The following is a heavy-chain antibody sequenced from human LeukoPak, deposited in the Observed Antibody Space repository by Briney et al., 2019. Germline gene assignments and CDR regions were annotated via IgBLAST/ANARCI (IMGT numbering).Heavy chain of an antibody. CDR3: ARLFDDYDSSGFSIDY. CDR2: MYYSGST. D-gene: IGHD3-22*01. CDR1: GASISGSSYY. Sequence: PSETLSLTCTVSGASISGSSYYWGCIRQPPGKGLEWIGNMYYSGSTYYNPSLKSRVTISVDTSKNQFSLKLSSVTAADTAVYYCARLFDDYDSSGFSIDYCGQGTLVTVSS. V-gene: IGHV4-39*01. J-gene: IGHJ4*02.